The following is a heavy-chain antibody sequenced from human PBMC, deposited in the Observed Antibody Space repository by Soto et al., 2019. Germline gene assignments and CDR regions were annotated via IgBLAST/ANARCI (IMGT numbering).Heavy chain of an antibody. Sequence: SVKVPCKATGYSFSGYCMHWVRPAPGQGLEWMGWINPNSGGTNYAQKFQGRVTMTRDTSLSTADMELSRLRSDDTAVYYCARDVVVPAAIHDYYYGMDVWGQGTTVTVSS. J-gene: IGHJ6*02. D-gene: IGHD2-2*02. CDR3: ARDVVVPAAIHDYYYGMDV. CDR2: INPNSGGT. V-gene: IGHV1-2*02. CDR1: GYSFSGYC.